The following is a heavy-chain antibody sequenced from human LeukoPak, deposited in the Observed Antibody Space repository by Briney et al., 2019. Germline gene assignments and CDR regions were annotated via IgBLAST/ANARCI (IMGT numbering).Heavy chain of an antibody. Sequence: SETLSLTCTVSGGTISSYYWSWIRQPAGKGLEWIGRIYTSGSTNYNPSLKSRVTMSVDTSKNQFSLKLSSVTAADTAVYYCAVSTAAGTLQHWGQGTLVTVSS. D-gene: IGHD6-13*01. CDR1: GGTISSYY. CDR3: AVSTAAGTLQH. V-gene: IGHV4-4*07. CDR2: IYTSGST. J-gene: IGHJ1*01.